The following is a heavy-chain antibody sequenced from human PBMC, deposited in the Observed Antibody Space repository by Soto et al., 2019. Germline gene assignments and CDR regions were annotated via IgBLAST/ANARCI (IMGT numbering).Heavy chain of an antibody. CDR3: ASQRGGWYYAFDI. D-gene: IGHD6-19*01. CDR1: GGSIPSSSFY. Sequence: PSGTPSLTRTVSGGSIPSSSFYWGWVRHPPGKGLEWIGSIYFSGSTYYNPSLKSRVTISVDTSKNQFSLKLSSVTAADTAVYYCASQRGGWYYAFDIWGQGTMVTVSS. J-gene: IGHJ3*02. V-gene: IGHV4-39*05. CDR2: IYFSGST.